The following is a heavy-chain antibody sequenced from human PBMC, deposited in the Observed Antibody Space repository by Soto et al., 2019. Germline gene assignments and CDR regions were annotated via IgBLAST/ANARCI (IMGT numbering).Heavy chain of an antibody. V-gene: IGHV4-4*07. J-gene: IGHJ4*02. CDR3: ATGGTYFDY. CDR1: GGSISSYY. Sequence: SETLSLTCTVSGGSISSYYCSWIRQAAGKGLGWIGRIHTSGSPNYNPSLKSRVTMSADTSKNQFSLKLTSVTAADTAVYYCATGGTYFDYWGQGTLVTVSS. CDR2: IHTSGSP.